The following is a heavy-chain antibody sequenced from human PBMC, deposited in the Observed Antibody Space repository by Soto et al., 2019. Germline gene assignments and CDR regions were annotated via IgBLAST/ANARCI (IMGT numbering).Heavy chain of an antibody. CDR2: IVVGSGNT. CDR1: GFTFTSSA. Sequence: SVKVSCKASGFTFTSSAVQWVRQARGQRLEWIGWIVVGSGNTNYAQKFQERVTITRDMSTSTAYMELSSLRSEDTAVYYCAADVDYYDSSGYYFDYWGQGTLVTVSS. J-gene: IGHJ4*02. D-gene: IGHD3-22*01. CDR3: AADVDYYDSSGYYFDY. V-gene: IGHV1-58*01.